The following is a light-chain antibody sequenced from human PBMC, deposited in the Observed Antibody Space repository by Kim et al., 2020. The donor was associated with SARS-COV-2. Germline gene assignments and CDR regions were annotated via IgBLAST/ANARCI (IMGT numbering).Light chain of an antibody. CDR1: QSISIW. CDR2: DAS. V-gene: IGKV1-5*01. Sequence: AAVGDRVTITCRASQSISIWLAWYQQKPGEAPKVLIFDASSLQSGVPSRFSGSGSGTEFTLTISSLQPDDFATYYCQHYNNYPWTFGQGTKVDIK. CDR3: QHYNNYPWT. J-gene: IGKJ1*01.